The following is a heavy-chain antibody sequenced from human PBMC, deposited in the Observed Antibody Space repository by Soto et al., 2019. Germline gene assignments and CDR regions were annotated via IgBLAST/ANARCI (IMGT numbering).Heavy chain of an antibody. CDR2: INHSGST. CDR3: ARPFTTVTHYNYGMDV. V-gene: IGHV4-34*01. D-gene: IGHD4-17*01. J-gene: IGHJ6*02. Sequence: PSETLSLTCAVYGGSFSGYYWSWIRQPPGKGLEWIGEINHSGSTNYNPSLKSRVTISVDTSKNQFSLKLSSVTAADTAVYYCARPFTTVTHYNYGMDVWGQGTTVTVSS. CDR1: GGSFSGYY.